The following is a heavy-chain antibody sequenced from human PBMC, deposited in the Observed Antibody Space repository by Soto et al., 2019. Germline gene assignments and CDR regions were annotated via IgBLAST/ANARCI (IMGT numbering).Heavy chain of an antibody. V-gene: IGHV4-59*08. Sequence: QVQLQESGPGLVKPSETLSLTCTVSGGSISSYYWIWIRQPPGKGLEWIGYIYYSGSTNYNPSLRSRITISVDTSKNQFTMKLSSVTAADTSGYYCARFNWYFDLWGRGTLVTVCS. CDR2: IYYSGST. CDR3: ARFNWYFDL. CDR1: GGSISSYY. J-gene: IGHJ2*01.